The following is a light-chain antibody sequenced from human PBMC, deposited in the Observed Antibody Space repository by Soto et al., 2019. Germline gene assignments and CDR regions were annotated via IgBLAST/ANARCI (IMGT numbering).Light chain of an antibody. CDR2: GAS. CDR3: QQCGSSST. V-gene: IGKV3-20*01. CDR1: QRVSGSS. Sequence: EIVLTQSPGTLSLSPGGRATLSCRASQRVSGSSLSWYQQKPGQAPRLLIYGASRRATGIPDRFSGSGSGTDFTLTISRLEPEDFAVYYCQQCGSSSTFGQGTRLEIK. J-gene: IGKJ5*01.